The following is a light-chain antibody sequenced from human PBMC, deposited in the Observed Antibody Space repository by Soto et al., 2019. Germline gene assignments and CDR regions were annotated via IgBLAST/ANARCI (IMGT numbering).Light chain of an antibody. CDR3: FSYAGSTTWV. Sequence: QSVLTQPASVFGSPGQSITISCTGTSSDIGSYNFVSWYQQRPGKAPKLMIFEASKRPSGVPYRFSGSKSANTASLTISGLQAEDEADYYCFSYAGSTTWVFGGGTQLTVL. CDR1: SSDIGSYNF. V-gene: IGLV2-23*01. J-gene: IGLJ3*02. CDR2: EAS.